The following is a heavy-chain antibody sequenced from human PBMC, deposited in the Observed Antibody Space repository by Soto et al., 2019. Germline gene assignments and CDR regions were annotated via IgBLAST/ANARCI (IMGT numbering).Heavy chain of an antibody. CDR3: ARYYYDSSGYDGMDV. CDR2: ISYDGSNK. CDR1: GFTFSSYG. V-gene: IGHV3-30*03. Sequence: QVQLVESEGGVVQPGRSLRLSCAASGFTFSSYGMHWVRQAPGKGLEWVAVISYDGSNKYYADSVKGRFTISRDNSKNTLYLHMSGLRDEDRAVYYCARYYYDSSGYDGMDVWGQGTTVTVSS. J-gene: IGHJ6*02. D-gene: IGHD3-22*01.